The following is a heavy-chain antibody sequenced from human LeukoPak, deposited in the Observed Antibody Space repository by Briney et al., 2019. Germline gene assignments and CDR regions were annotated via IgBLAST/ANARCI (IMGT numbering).Heavy chain of an antibody. Sequence: GSLRLSCGASGFTLSSEWMSWVRKVPGKGLEWVANIKQDGSETYYVDSVRGRFTISRDNADNSLYLRMSSLRAEDTAVYYCARDKIVGATHFDYWGQGTLVTVSS. V-gene: IGHV3-7*01. CDR1: GFTLSSEW. CDR2: IKQDGSET. J-gene: IGHJ4*02. CDR3: ARDKIVGATHFDY. D-gene: IGHD1-26*01.